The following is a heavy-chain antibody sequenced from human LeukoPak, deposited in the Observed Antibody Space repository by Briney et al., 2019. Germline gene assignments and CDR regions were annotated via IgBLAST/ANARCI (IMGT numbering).Heavy chain of an antibody. CDR3: VRDYDGDLDY. CDR2: VKQDESSK. CDR1: GFTFSRYW. Sequence: GGSLRLSCAASGFTFSRYWMAWVRQAPGKGPEWVANVKQDESSKFYADSVKSRFTISRDNAKNSLYLQMNGLRVEDTALYYCVRDYDGDLDYWGQGTLVTVSS. J-gene: IGHJ4*02. V-gene: IGHV3-7*01. D-gene: IGHD4-23*01.